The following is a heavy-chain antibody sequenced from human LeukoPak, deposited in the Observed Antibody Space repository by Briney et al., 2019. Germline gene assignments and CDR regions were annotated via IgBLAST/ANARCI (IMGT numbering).Heavy chain of an antibody. J-gene: IGHJ4*02. D-gene: IGHD6-6*01. Sequence: GASVKVSCKASGYTFTSYDINWVRQATGQGLEWMGWMNPNSGNTGYAQKFQGRVTMTRNTSISTAYMELSSLRSEDTAVYYCARGAELSTIAALDYRGQGTLVTVSS. CDR3: ARGAELSTIAALDY. CDR2: MNPNSGNT. V-gene: IGHV1-8*01. CDR1: GYTFTSYD.